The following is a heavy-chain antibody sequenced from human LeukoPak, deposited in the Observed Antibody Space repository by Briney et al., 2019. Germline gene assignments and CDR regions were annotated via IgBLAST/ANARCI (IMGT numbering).Heavy chain of an antibody. CDR3: ANESPFLDY. V-gene: IGHV3-23*01. CDR2: ISGSGGST. CDR1: GFTLTSFA. Sequence: PGPSLRLSCAASGFTLTSFATSSVRQASGKGLEWVSVISGSGGSTYYADPVKGRFTISRDNSKNTLYLQMNSLTAEDTAVYYCANESPFLDYWGQGTLVTVSS. J-gene: IGHJ4*02.